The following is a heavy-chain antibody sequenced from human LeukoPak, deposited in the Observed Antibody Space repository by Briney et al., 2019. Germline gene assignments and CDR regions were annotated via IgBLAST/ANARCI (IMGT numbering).Heavy chain of an antibody. V-gene: IGHV1-18*01. Sequence: SVKVSCEASGYTFTSYGISWVRQAPGQGLEWVGWISAYNGNTNYAQKLQGRVTMTTDTSTSTAYMELRSLRSDDTAVYYCARESPYSSGWYGNAFDIWGQGTMVTVSS. CDR1: GYTFTSYG. D-gene: IGHD6-19*01. J-gene: IGHJ3*02. CDR2: ISAYNGNT. CDR3: ARESPYSSGWYGNAFDI.